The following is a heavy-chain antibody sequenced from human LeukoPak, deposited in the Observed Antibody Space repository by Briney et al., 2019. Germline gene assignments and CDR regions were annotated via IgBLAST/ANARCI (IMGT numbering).Heavy chain of an antibody. V-gene: IGHV3-7*01. CDR2: IKQDGSEQ. CDR1: GFAFTNYH. CDR3: ARTRTPASYRGVDC. Sequence: PGGSLRLSCAPSGFAFTNYHMSWVRQAPGKGLEWVANIKQDGSEQYYVDSVKGRFTISRDNAKNSLYLEMSGLRAEDTAVYYCARTRTPASYRGVDCWGQGTLVTVSS. J-gene: IGHJ4*02. D-gene: IGHD4-23*01.